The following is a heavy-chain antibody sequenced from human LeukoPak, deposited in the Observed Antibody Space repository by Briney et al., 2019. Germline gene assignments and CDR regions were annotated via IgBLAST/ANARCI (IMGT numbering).Heavy chain of an antibody. D-gene: IGHD6-13*01. V-gene: IGHV3-11*01. J-gene: IGHJ4*02. CDR1: GFTFSDYY. Sequence: GGSLRLSCAASGFTFSDYYMSWIRQAPGKGLEWVSYISSGSTIYYADSVKGRFTISRDNAKNSLYLQMNSLRAEDTAVYYCARRENAAAAPPVRYWGQGTPVTVSS. CDR3: ARRENAAAAPPVRY. CDR2: ISSGSTI.